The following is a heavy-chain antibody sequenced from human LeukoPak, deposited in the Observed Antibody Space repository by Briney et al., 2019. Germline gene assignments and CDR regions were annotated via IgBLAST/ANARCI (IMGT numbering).Heavy chain of an antibody. D-gene: IGHD6-13*01. CDR2: ISGSGGDT. V-gene: IGHV3-23*01. J-gene: IGHJ4*02. CDR1: GFIFSDYA. Sequence: PGGSLRLSCAASGFIFSDYAMSWVRQTPGKGLECVSVISGSGGDTYYADSVKGRFTISRDNSKNTLYLQMNSLRAEDTAVYYCARDPLGIAAAPSDYWGQGTLVTVSS. CDR3: ARDPLGIAAAPSDY.